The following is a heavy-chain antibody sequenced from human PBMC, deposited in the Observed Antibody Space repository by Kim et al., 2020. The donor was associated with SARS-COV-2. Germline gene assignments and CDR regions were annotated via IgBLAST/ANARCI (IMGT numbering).Heavy chain of an antibody. CDR3: AKVRARLLGYYYCGMDV. Sequence: GGSLRLSCAASGFTFSSYAMSWVRQAPGKGLEWVSAISGSGGSTYYADSVKGRFTISRDNSKNTLYLQMNSLRAEDTAVYYCAKVRARLLGYYYCGMDVWGQGTTVTVPS. CDR1: GFTFSSYA. J-gene: IGHJ6*02. V-gene: IGHV3-23*01. D-gene: IGHD2-8*02. CDR2: ISGSGGST.